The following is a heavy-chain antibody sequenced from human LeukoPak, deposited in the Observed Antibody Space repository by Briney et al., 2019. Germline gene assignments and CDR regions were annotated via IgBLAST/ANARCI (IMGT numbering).Heavy chain of an antibody. V-gene: IGHV1-3*01. CDR2: INAGNGNT. J-gene: IGHJ4*02. Sequence: ASVKVSCKASGYTFTSYAMHWVRQAPGQRLEWMGWINAGNGNTKYSQKFQGRVTITRDTSASTAYMELSSLRSEDTAVYYCARVRFSVAAPDYWGQGTLVTVSS. D-gene: IGHD6-19*01. CDR3: ARVRFSVAAPDY. CDR1: GYTFTSYA.